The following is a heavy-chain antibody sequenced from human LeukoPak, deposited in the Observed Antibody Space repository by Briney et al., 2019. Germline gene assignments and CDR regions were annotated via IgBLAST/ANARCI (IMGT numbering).Heavy chain of an antibody. Sequence: AGGSLRLSCAASGFTFSIYGMSWVRQAPGRGLEWVSAMSGSCGSTYYADSVKGRFTIYRDNSKSTLYIQMASLRAEDTAVYYCARAKPKNMVRGLIMRRESRYYVDYWGQGTLVTVSS. CDR3: ARAKPKNMVRGLIMRRESRYYVDY. D-gene: IGHD3-10*01. J-gene: IGHJ4*02. CDR1: GFTFSIYG. V-gene: IGHV3-23*01. CDR2: MSGSCGST.